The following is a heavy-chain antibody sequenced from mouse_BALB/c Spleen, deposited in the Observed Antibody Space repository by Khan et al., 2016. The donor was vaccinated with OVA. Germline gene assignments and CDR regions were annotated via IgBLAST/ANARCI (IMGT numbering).Heavy chain of an antibody. D-gene: IGHD1-1*01. CDR2: ISYSGVT. V-gene: IGHV3-2*02. CDR1: GYSITSGYA. Sequence: QLEESGPGLVKPSQSLSLTCTVTGYSITSGYAWNWIRQFPGNKLEWRGYISYSGVTSYTPSLKSRISITRDTSNNHFFLPLNSVTTEDTATYYCARGNYYGYYFDYWGQGTTLTVSS. CDR3: ARGNYYGYYFDY. J-gene: IGHJ2*01.